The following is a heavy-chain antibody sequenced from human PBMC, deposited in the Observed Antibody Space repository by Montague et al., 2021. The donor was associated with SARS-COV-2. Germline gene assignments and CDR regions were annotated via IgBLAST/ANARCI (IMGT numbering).Heavy chain of an antibody. V-gene: IGHV4-34*01. CDR2: ISHGGGT. CDR1: GGSFSSY. J-gene: IGHJ6*02. D-gene: IGHD2-15*01. Sequence: SETLSLTCDVYGGSFSSYWRWIRQPPGRGLEWVGQISHGGGTNYNPSLKSRVTISVDTSKTQVSLKLSSVTAADTAVYYCASHCGGGRCYFGMDVWGQGTTVTVSS. CDR3: ASHCGGGRCYFGMDV.